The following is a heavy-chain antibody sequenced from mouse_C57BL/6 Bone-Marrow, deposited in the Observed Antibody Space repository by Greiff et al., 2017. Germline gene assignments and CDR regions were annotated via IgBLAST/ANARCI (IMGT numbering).Heavy chain of an antibody. Sequence: VQLQQSGPGLVQPSQSLSITCTVSGFSLTSYGVHWVRQSPGKGLEWLGVIWSGGSTDCNAAFISRLSISKDNSKSQVFFKMNSLQADDTAIYYCARSDGSGGYFDVWGTGTTVTVSS. CDR2: IWSGGST. J-gene: IGHJ1*03. D-gene: IGHD2-3*01. V-gene: IGHV2-2*01. CDR1: GFSLTSYG. CDR3: ARSDGSGGYFDV.